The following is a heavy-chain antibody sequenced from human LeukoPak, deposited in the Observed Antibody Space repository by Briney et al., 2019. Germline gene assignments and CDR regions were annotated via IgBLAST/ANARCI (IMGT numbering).Heavy chain of an antibody. CDR3: ASSGGMATIGAFDI. J-gene: IGHJ3*02. CDR2: IYTSGST. V-gene: IGHV4-4*08. D-gene: IGHD5-24*01. Sequence: SETLSLTCPVSGGSISSYYWSWIRQPPGKGLEWIGYIYTSGSTNYNPSLKSRVTISVDTSKTQFSLKLSSVTAADTAVYYCASSGGMATIGAFDIWGQGTMVTVSS. CDR1: GGSISSYY.